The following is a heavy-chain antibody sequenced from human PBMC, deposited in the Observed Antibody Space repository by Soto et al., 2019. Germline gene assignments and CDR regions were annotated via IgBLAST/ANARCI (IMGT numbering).Heavy chain of an antibody. Sequence: EVQLMESGGGLVQPGGSLRLSCVASGFTFSSFSMNWVRQAPGKGLEWVSYIRTSPSHISYADSVKGRFTISRDNAKNSLYLQLNSLRAEDTAVYYCARDTAYAFDSWGQGTLVSVSS. CDR1: GFTFSSFS. CDR3: ARDTAYAFDS. V-gene: IGHV3-48*01. J-gene: IGHJ4*02. CDR2: IRTSPSHI. D-gene: IGHD3-16*01.